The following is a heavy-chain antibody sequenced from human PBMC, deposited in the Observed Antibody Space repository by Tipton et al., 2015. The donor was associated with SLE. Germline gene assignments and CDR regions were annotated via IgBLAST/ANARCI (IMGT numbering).Heavy chain of an antibody. V-gene: IGHV4-4*07. CDR2: IYTSGST. J-gene: IGHJ4*02. CDR1: GGSISSYF. D-gene: IGHD3-10*02. Sequence: TLSLTCTVSGGSISSYFWSWIRQPAGKGLEWIGRIYTSGSTNYNPSLKSRVTMSVDTSKNQFSLKLSSVTAADTAVYYCARDLWLYYYVSTEAFDYWGQGTLVTVSS. CDR3: ARDLWLYYYVSTEAFDY.